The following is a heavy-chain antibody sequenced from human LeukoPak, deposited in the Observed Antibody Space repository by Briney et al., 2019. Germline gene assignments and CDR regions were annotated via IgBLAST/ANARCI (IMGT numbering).Heavy chain of an antibody. V-gene: IGHV4-59*01. CDR2: IYYSGST. CDR3: ARGGGSGRWGSGFDM. D-gene: IGHD6-19*01. Sequence: SETLSLTCSVSGGYISSYYWSWIRQPPGKGLEWIGYIYYSGSTNYNPSLKSRVTISVDTSKNQFSLKLSSVTAADTAVYYCARGGGSGRWGSGFDMWGQGTMVTVSS. J-gene: IGHJ3*02. CDR1: GGYISSYY.